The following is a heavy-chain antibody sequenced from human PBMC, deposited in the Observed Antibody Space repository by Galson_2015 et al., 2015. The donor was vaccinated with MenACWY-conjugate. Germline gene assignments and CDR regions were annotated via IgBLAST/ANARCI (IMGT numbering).Heavy chain of an antibody. V-gene: IGHV3-23*01. CDR3: AKDHRD. CDR2: ISGSAGST. J-gene: IGHJ4*02. CDR1: GFIFNTYW. Sequence: SLRLSCAASGFIFNTYWMHWVRQAPGKGLEWVSAISGSAGSTYYADSVKGRFTISRDNSMNTVYLQMNSLRDEDTAVYYCAKDHRDWGQGTLVTVSS.